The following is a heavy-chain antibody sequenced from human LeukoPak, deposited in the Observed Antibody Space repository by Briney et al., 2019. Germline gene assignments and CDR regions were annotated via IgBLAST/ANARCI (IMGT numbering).Heavy chain of an antibody. J-gene: IGHJ3*02. Sequence: ASVKVSCKASGYTFTSYGISWVRQAPGQGLEWMGWISAYNGNTNYAQKLQGRVSMTTDTSTSTAYMELRSLRSDDTAVYYCARGTYYYGSGSPQGAVGAFDIWGQGTMVTVSS. CDR1: GYTFTSYG. D-gene: IGHD3-10*01. CDR3: ARGTYYYGSGSPQGAVGAFDI. V-gene: IGHV1-18*01. CDR2: ISAYNGNT.